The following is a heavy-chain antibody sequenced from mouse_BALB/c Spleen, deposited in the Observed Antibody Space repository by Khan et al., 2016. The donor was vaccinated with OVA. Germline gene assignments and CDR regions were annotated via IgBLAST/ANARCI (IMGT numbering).Heavy chain of an antibody. V-gene: IGHV1-7*01. Sequence: VQLQESGAEQAKPGASVKMSCKTSGYTFSSYWMHWVKQRPGQGLEWIGYINPTSGYTEYNEKFKDKATLSADKSSSTAYMQLTSLTSEDSEVYYCARDRIDYWGQGTTLTVSS. J-gene: IGHJ2*01. CDR1: GYTFSSYW. CDR3: ARDRIDY. CDR2: INPTSGYT.